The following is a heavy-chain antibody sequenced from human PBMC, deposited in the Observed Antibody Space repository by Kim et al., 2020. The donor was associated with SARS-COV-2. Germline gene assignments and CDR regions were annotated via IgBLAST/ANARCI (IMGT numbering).Heavy chain of an antibody. Sequence: SETLSLTCTVSGGSISSSSYYWGWIRQPPGKGLEWIGSIYYSGSTYYNPSLKSRVTISVDTSKNQFSLKLSSVTAADTAVYYCARLMRRGAIAVEFDYWGQGTLVTVSS. J-gene: IGHJ4*02. V-gene: IGHV4-39*01. CDR2: IYYSGST. CDR1: GGSISSSSYY. D-gene: IGHD6-19*01. CDR3: ARLMRRGAIAVEFDY.